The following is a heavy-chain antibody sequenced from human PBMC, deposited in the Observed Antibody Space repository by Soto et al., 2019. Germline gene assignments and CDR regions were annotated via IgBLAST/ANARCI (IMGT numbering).Heavy chain of an antibody. CDR2: IRSKAYGGTT. J-gene: IGHJ6*02. CDR3: TRSLGYCSSTSCYNNYYYGMGV. D-gene: IGHD2-2*02. Sequence: PGGSLRLSCTASGFTFGDYAMSWVRQAPGKGLEWVGFIRSKAYGGTTEYAASVKGRFTISRDDSKSIAYLQMNSLKTEDTAVYYCTRSLGYCSSTSCYNNYYYGMGVWGQGTTVTVS. V-gene: IGHV3-49*04. CDR1: GFTFGDYA.